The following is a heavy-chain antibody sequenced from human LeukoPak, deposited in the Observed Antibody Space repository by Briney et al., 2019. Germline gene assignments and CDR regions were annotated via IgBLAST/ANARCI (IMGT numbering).Heavy chain of an antibody. J-gene: IGHJ6*04. CDR3: AELGITMIGGV. CDR2: ISSSTSYI. Sequence: PGGSLRLSCAASGFTFSSYSMNWVRQAPGKGLEWVSSISSSTSYIYYADSVKGRFTISRDNAKNSLYLQMNSLRAEDTAVYYCAELGITMIGGVWGKGTTVTISS. V-gene: IGHV3-21*01. CDR1: GFTFSSYS. D-gene: IGHD3-10*02.